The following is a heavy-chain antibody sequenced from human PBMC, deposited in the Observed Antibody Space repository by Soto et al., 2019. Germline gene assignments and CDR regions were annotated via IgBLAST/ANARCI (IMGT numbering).Heavy chain of an antibody. CDR2: ISYDGSNK. CDR1: GFTFISYG. V-gene: IGHV3-30*18. D-gene: IGHD2-15*01. J-gene: IGHJ6*02. Sequence: GGSLRLSCAASGFTFISYGMHWVRQAPGKGLEWVAVISYDGSNKYYADSVKGRFTISRDNSKNTLYLQMNSLRAEDTAVYYCAKAQSYCSGGSCYWYYYYYGMDVWGQGTTVTVSS. CDR3: AKAQSYCSGGSCYWYYYYYGMDV.